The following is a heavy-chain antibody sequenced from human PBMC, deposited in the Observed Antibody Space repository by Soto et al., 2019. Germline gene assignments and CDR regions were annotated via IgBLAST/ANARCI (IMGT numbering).Heavy chain of an antibody. V-gene: IGHV1-69*13. D-gene: IGHD6-6*01. CDR3: ARVTYSSSPAYYYYYGMDV. CDR2: IIPIFGTA. Sequence: SVKVSCKASGGTFSSYAISWVRQAPGQGFEWMGGIIPIFGTANYAQKFQGRVTITADESTSTAYMELSSLRSEDTAVYYCARVTYSSSPAYYYYYGMDVWGQGTTVTVSS. J-gene: IGHJ6*02. CDR1: GGTFSSYA.